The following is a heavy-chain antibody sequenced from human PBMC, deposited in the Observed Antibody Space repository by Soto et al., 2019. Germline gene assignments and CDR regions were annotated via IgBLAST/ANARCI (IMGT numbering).Heavy chain of an antibody. V-gene: IGHV4-39*01. CDR2: IYYSGST. Sequence: SETLSLTCTVSGGSISSSIYYWGWIRQLPGKGLEWIGSIYYSGSTYYNPSLKSRVTISVDTSKNQFSLKLSSVTAADTAVYYCARHGYDFWSGYYEDNWFDPWGQGTLVTVSS. D-gene: IGHD3-3*01. CDR1: GGSISSSIYY. CDR3: ARHGYDFWSGYYEDNWFDP. J-gene: IGHJ5*02.